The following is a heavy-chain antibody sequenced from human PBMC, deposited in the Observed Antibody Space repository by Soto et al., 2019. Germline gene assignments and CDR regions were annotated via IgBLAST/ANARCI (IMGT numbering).Heavy chain of an antibody. V-gene: IGHV3-74*01. CDR2: INADGTST. D-gene: IGHD2-2*01. CDR1: GFTFSNSW. Sequence: DVQLVESGGGLVQPGGSLRLSCAASGFTFSNSWMHWVRQVSGKGLEWVSRINADGTSTSYADSVKGRFTISRDNAKNTLYLHVNSLRAEDTADYYCVKVLARGVGVPRFYFDSWGQGALVTVS. J-gene: IGHJ4*02. CDR3: VKVLARGVGVPRFYFDS.